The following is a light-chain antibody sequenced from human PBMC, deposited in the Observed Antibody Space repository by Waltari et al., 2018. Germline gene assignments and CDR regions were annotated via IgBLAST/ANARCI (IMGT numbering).Light chain of an antibody. Sequence: DIVMTQSPDSLAVSLGERATINCKSSQSVLYSSDHKNYLAWYQQKPGQPPKLLIYWASTRESGVPDRFSGSGSGTDFTFTISSLQAEDVAVYYCQQYYSTPLTFGGGTKVEIK. J-gene: IGKJ4*01. V-gene: IGKV4-1*01. CDR3: QQYYSTPLT. CDR2: WAS. CDR1: QSVLYSSDHKNY.